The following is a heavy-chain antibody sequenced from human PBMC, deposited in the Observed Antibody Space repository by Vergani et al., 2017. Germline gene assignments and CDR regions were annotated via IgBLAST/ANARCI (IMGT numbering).Heavy chain of an antibody. CDR1: GGSLSGYF. D-gene: IGHD3-3*02. J-gene: IGHJ4*02. CDR3: ASRRPGVNVGSKSNEGAFYS. CDR2: ITAIGSA. V-gene: IGHV4-34*02. Sequence: QVHLQQRGAGVLKPSETLSLTCGVIGGSLSGYFWSWIRQSPGRGLEWIGEITAIGSAKYSPSATSRVTISVDTSRGEFTLTVTSVTAADTGLYFCASRRPGVNVGSKSNEGAFYSGGQGTLVTVS.